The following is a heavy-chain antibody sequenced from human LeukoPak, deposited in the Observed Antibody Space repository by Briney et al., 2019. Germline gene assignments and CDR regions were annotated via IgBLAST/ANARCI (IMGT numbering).Heavy chain of an antibody. CDR3: AKWRGYCSSTSCPPGYYGMDV. Sequence: PGGSLRLSCAASGFTFSSYAMSWVRQAPGKGLEWVSAISGSGGSTYYADSVKGRFTISRDNSKNTLYLQMNSLRAEDTPVYYCAKWRGYCSSTSCPPGYYGMDVWGKGTTVTVSS. CDR1: GFTFSSYA. D-gene: IGHD2-2*01. V-gene: IGHV3-23*01. CDR2: ISGSGGST. J-gene: IGHJ6*04.